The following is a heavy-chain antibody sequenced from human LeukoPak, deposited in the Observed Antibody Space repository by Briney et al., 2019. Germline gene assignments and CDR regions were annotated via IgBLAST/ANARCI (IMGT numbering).Heavy chain of an antibody. CDR2: ISSSSSYT. CDR1: GFTFSDYY. J-gene: IGHJ4*02. CDR3: ARSVVVPAAIADRVYYFDY. D-gene: IGHD2-2*01. Sequence: GGSLRLSCAASGFTFSDYYMSWLRQAPGKGLEWVSYISSSSSYTNYADSVKGRFTISRDNAKNSLYLQMNSLRAEDTAVYYCARSVVVPAAIADRVYYFDYWGQGTLVTVSS. V-gene: IGHV3-11*06.